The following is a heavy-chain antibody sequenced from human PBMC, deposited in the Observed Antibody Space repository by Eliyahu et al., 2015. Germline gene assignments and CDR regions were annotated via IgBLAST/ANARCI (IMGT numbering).Heavy chain of an antibody. CDR1: GFTLXXYX. CDR2: ISWDGGST. CDR3: AKDRITMIVAPDAFDI. V-gene: IGHV3-43*01. J-gene: IGHJ3*02. Sequence: EVQLVESGGVVVQPGGSLRLSCAXSGFTLXXYXMHWVRQAPGKGLEWVSLISWDGGSTYYADSVKGRFTISRDNSKNSLYLQMNSLRTEDTALYYCAKDRITMIVAPDAFDIWGQGTMVTVSS. D-gene: IGHD3-22*01.